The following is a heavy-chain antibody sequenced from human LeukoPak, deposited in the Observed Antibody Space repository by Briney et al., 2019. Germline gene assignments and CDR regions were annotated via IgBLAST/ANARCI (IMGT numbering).Heavy chain of an antibody. CDR2: IYTSGST. D-gene: IGHD5-24*01. Sequence: SETLSLTCTVSGGSISSRSYYWSWIRQPAGKGLEWIGRIYTSGSTNYNPSLKSRVTISVDTSKNQFSLKLSSVTAADTAVYYCAREKRDGYNYFDYWGQGTLVTVSS. J-gene: IGHJ4*02. V-gene: IGHV4-61*02. CDR1: GGSISSRSYY. CDR3: AREKRDGYNYFDY.